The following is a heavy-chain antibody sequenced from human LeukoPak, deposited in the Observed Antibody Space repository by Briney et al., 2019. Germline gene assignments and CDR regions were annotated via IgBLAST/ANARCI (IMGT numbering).Heavy chain of an antibody. CDR3: ARAAVIWFGELLPYYFDY. J-gene: IGHJ4*02. CDR1: GFTFSGYY. D-gene: IGHD3-10*01. V-gene: IGHV3-11*01. CDR2: ISSSGNII. Sequence: GGSLRLSCAASGFTFSGYYMSWIRQAPGKGLEWVSDISSSGNIIYYADSVKGRFTISRDNAKNSLYLQMNSLRAEDTAVYYCARAAVIWFGELLPYYFDYWGQGTLVTVSS.